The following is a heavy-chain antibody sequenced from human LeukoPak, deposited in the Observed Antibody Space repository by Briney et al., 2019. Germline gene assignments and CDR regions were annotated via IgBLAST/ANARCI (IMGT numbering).Heavy chain of an antibody. CDR1: GFTFSSYG. CDR3: AKDWKDDCSGGSYYPDY. CDR2: ISYDGSNK. V-gene: IGHV3-30*18. J-gene: IGHJ4*02. Sequence: GGSLRLSCAASGFTFSSYGMHWVRQAPGKGLEWVAVISYDGSNKYYADSVEGRFTISRDNSKNTLYLQMNSLRAEDTAVYYCAKDWKDDCSGGSYYPDYWGQGTLVTVSS. D-gene: IGHD2-15*01.